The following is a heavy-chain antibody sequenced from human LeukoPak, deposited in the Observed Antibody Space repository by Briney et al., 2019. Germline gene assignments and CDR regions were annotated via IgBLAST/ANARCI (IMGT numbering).Heavy chain of an antibody. CDR2: IYHSGST. Sequence: SETLSLTCTVSGCSISSGYYWGWIRQPPGQGLEWIGSIYHSGSTYYNPSLKSRVTISVDTSKNQFSLKVNSVTAADTAVYYCAGLLGYCSGNRCPSSANYYYYMDVWGKGTTVTVSS. V-gene: IGHV4-38-2*02. D-gene: IGHD2-15*01. CDR3: AGLLGYCSGNRCPSSANYYYYMDV. J-gene: IGHJ6*03. CDR1: GCSISSGYY.